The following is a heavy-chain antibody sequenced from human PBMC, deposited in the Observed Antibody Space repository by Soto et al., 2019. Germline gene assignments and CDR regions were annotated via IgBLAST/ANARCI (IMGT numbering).Heavy chain of an antibody. CDR2: ISAYNANT. D-gene: IGHD1-26*01. V-gene: IGHV1-18*01. CDR3: AREGFCNSGSYHLYSHDYFGLDF. CDR1: GYSFTRYG. J-gene: IGHJ6*02. Sequence: ASVKVSCKASGYSFTRYGISWVRQAPGQGLEWVGWISAYNANTNYAQSFRGRVIMTTDTFTSIVYMELRTLTADDRSVCYFAREGFCNSGSYHLYSHDYFGLDFWGQGTTVTVSS.